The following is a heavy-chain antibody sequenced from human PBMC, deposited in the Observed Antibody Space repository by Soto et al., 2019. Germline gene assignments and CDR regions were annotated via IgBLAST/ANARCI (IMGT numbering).Heavy chain of an antibody. V-gene: IGHV1-69*13. Sequence: GASVEVSCKASGGTFSSCAISWVRQAPGQGLEWMGGIIPIFGTANYAQKFQGRVTITADESTSTAYMELSSLRSEDTAVYYCASPKGRXHSYGSLDYYYYYGMDVWGQGTTVTVSS. J-gene: IGHJ6*02. D-gene: IGHD5-18*01. CDR2: IIPIFGTA. CDR3: ASPKGRXHSYGSLDYYYYYGMDV. CDR1: GGTFSSCA.